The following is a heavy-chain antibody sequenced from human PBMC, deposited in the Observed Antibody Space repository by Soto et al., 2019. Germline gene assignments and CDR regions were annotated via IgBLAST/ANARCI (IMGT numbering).Heavy chain of an antibody. J-gene: IGHJ5*01. CDR2: INPNSGGT. V-gene: IGHV1-2*04. CDR1: GYTFTGYY. CDR3: ARGIKTRGYAPNWFDP. D-gene: IGHD3-16*01. Sequence: ASVKVSCKASGYTFTGYYIHWVRQAPGQGLEWMGWINPNSGGTNYAQKFQGWVTMTTDTSISTAYIDLSRLTSDDTAVYYCARGIKTRGYAPNWFDPWGQGTLVTVS.